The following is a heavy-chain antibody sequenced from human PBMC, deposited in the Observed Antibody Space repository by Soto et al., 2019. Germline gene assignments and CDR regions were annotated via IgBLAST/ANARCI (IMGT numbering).Heavy chain of an antibody. CDR3: ARAMGSGWSEGYFQH. CDR1: GFTFSSYA. V-gene: IGHV3-30-3*01. D-gene: IGHD6-19*01. Sequence: QVQLVESGGGVVQPGRSLRLSCAASGFTFSSYAMHWVRQAPGKGLEWVAVISYDGSNKYYADSVKGRFTISRDNSKNTLYLQMNSLRAEDTGVYYCARAMGSGWSEGYFQHWGQGTLVTVSS. CDR2: ISYDGSNK. J-gene: IGHJ1*01.